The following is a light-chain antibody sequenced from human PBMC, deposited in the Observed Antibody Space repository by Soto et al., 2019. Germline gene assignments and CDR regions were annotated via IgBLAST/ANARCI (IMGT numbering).Light chain of an antibody. CDR2: DVS. Sequence: QSVLTQPASVSGSPGQSITISCTGTSSDVGGYNYVSWYKHHPGKAPRVIIYDVSNRPSGVSNRFTGSKSGNTASLTISGLQAEDEADYYCISYTSSSTLYVFGTGTKVTVL. J-gene: IGLJ1*01. V-gene: IGLV2-14*03. CDR3: ISYTSSSTLYV. CDR1: SSDVGGYNY.